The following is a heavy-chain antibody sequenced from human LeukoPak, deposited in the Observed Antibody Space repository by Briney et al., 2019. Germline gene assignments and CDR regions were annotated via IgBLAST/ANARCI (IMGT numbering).Heavy chain of an antibody. CDR2: ISWNSGSI. CDR3: AKDGARRGDYVDY. D-gene: IGHD1-14*01. V-gene: IGHV3-9*01. Sequence: PGGSLRLSCAASGFTFDDYAMHWVRQAPGKGLEWVSGISWNSGSIGYADSVKGRFTISRDNAKNSLYLQMNSLRAEDTALYYCAKDGARRGDYVDYWGQGTLVTVSS. J-gene: IGHJ4*02. CDR1: GFTFDDYA.